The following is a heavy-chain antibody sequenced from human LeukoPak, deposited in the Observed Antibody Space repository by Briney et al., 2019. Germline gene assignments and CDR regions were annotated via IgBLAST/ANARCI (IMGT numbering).Heavy chain of an antibody. CDR3: AKSISSWYYYGMDV. V-gene: IGHV3-23*01. CDR1: GFTFSSYA. Sequence: GGYLRLSCAASGFTFSSYAMSWVRQAPGKGLEWVSAISGSGGSTYYADSVKGRFTISRDNSKNTLYLQMNSLRAEDTAVYYCAKSISSWYYYGMDVWGQGTTVTVSS. CDR2: ISGSGGST. D-gene: IGHD6-13*01. J-gene: IGHJ6*02.